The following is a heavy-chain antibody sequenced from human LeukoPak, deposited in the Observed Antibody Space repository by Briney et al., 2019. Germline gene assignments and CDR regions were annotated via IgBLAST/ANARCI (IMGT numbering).Heavy chain of an antibody. J-gene: IGHJ3*02. Sequence: SETLSLTCTVSGGSISSGDYYWSWIRQPPGKGLEWIGYIHYSGSTYYNPSLKSRVTISVDTSKNQFSLKLSSVTAADTAVYYCARAIPAYYYDSSGIDAFDIWGQGTMVTVSS. D-gene: IGHD3-22*01. CDR1: GGSISSGDYY. CDR3: ARAIPAYYYDSSGIDAFDI. V-gene: IGHV4-30-4*01. CDR2: IHYSGST.